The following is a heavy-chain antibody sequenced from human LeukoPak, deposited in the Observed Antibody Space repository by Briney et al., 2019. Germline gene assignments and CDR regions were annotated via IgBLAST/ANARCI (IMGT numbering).Heavy chain of an antibody. Sequence: SETLSLTCTVSGGSISSHYWSWIRQPPGKGLEWIGYIYYSGSTNYNPSLKSRVTISVDTSKNQFSLKLSSVTAADTAVYYCARDPGMINYYYYMDVWGKGTTVTVSS. CDR2: IYYSGST. CDR1: GGSISSHY. CDR3: ARDPGMINYYYYMDV. J-gene: IGHJ6*03. D-gene: IGHD1-1*01. V-gene: IGHV4-59*11.